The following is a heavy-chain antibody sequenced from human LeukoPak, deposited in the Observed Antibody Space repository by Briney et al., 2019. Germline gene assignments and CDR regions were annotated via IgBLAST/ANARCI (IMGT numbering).Heavy chain of an antibody. CDR3: ARDFRRDGYNYAFDI. D-gene: IGHD5-24*01. Sequence: PGGSLRLSCAASGFTVSSNYMSWVRQAPGKGLEWVSVIYSGGSTYYADSVKGRFTISRDNSKNTLYLQMNSLRAEDTAVYYCARDFRRDGYNYAFDIWGQGTMVTVSS. J-gene: IGHJ3*02. V-gene: IGHV3-66*02. CDR1: GFTVSSNY. CDR2: IYSGGST.